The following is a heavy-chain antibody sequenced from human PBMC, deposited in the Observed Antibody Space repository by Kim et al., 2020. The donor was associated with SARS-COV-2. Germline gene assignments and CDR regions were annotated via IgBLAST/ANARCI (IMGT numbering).Heavy chain of an antibody. Sequence: SETLSLTCTVSGYSISSGYYWGWIRQPPGKGLEWIGSIYHSGSTYYNPSLKSRVTISVDTSKNQFSLKLSSVTAADTAVYYCAREAITMVRGVIISAYYFDYWGQGTLVTVSS. J-gene: IGHJ4*02. D-gene: IGHD3-10*01. V-gene: IGHV4-38-2*02. CDR1: GYSISSGYY. CDR2: IYHSGST. CDR3: AREAITMVRGVIISAYYFDY.